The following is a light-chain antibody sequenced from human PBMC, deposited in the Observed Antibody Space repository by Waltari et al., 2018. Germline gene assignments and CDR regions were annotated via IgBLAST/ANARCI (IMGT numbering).Light chain of an antibody. CDR1: TSDVGTYNY. J-gene: IGLJ2*01. Sequence: QSALTQPASVSGSPGQSITISCTGTTSDVGTYNYVPWYQQHPGKVPKLMIYAVSSRPHGVFVRFSGSKSGNTAALTISGLQAEDEAVYYCSSYTSRNTVVFGGGTKLTVL. V-gene: IGLV2-14*01. CDR3: SSYTSRNTVV. CDR2: AVS.